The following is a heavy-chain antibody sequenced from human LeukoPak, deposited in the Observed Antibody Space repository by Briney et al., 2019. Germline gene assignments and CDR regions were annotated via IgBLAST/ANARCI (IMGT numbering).Heavy chain of an antibody. V-gene: IGHV3-23*01. CDR2: ITGSAGST. Sequence: GGSLRLSCAASGCTFSSYAMRWMRQAPGKGLNWVAAITGSAGSTYYVDSVQGRFTISRDNSKNTLFLQMDSLRAEDTAVYYCAKGGFGRPFDYWGQGTLVTVSS. D-gene: IGHD3-10*01. CDR1: GCTFSSYA. J-gene: IGHJ4*02. CDR3: AKGGFGRPFDY.